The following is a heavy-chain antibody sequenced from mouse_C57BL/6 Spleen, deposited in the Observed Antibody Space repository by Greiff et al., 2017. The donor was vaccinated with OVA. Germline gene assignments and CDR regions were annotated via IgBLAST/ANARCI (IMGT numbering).Heavy chain of an antibody. Sequence: EVQLQQSGPELVKPGASVKISCKASGYTFTDYYMNWVKQSHGKSLEWIGDINPNNGGTSYNQKFKGKATLTVDKSSSTAYMELRSLTSEDSAVYYCARGGDYDYWGKGTTLTGSS. V-gene: IGHV1-26*01. D-gene: IGHD2-4*01. CDR1: GYTFTDYY. J-gene: IGHJ2*01. CDR3: ARGGDYDY. CDR2: INPNNGGT.